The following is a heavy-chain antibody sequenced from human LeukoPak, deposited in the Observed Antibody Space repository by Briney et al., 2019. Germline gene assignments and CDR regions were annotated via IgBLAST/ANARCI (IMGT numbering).Heavy chain of an antibody. CDR1: GFTFSSYS. V-gene: IGHV3-48*01. J-gene: IGHJ4*02. D-gene: IGHD6-13*01. Sequence: GGSLRLSCAASGFTFSSYSMLWVRQAPGKGLEWVSYISSSSSTIYYADSVKGRFTISRDNAKNSLYLQMNSLRAEDTAVYYCARDTSGYSSSWDFDYWGQGTLVTVSS. CDR2: ISSSSSTI. CDR3: ARDTSGYSSSWDFDY.